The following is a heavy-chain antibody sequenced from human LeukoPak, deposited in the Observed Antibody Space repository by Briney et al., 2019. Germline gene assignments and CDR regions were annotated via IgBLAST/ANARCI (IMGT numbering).Heavy chain of an antibody. CDR1: GYTLTELS. V-gene: IGHV1-24*01. Sequence: GASVKVSCKVSGYTLTELSMHWVRQAPGKGLEWMGGFDPEDGETIYAQNFQGRVTMTEDTSTDTAYMELSSLRSEDTAVYYCATAYYYDSSGYVHDYWGQGTLVTVSS. D-gene: IGHD3-22*01. CDR3: ATAYYYDSSGYVHDY. CDR2: FDPEDGET. J-gene: IGHJ4*02.